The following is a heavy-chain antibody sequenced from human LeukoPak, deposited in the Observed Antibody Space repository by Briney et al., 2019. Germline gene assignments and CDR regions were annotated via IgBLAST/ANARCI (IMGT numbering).Heavy chain of an antibody. CDR2: IKYDVSEI. V-gene: IGHV3-7*01. CDR3: ARDIAAPGLFLDS. D-gene: IGHD6-6*01. J-gene: IGHJ4*02. Sequence: GGSLRLSCAASGFTFSSYWMAWVRRAPGKGLEWVANIKYDVSEIYYVDSVKGRFTISRDNAKNSLYLQMNSLRAEDTAVYYCARDIAAPGLFLDSWGPGTLVTVSS. CDR1: GFTFSSYW.